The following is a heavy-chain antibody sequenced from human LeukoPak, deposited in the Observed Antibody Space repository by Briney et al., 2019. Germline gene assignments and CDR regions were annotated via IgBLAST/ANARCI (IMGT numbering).Heavy chain of an antibody. V-gene: IGHV3-21*01. J-gene: IGHJ4*02. CDR1: GFTFSSYS. Sequence: PGGSLRLSCAASGFTFSSYSMNWVRQAPGKGLEWVSSISSSSSYIYYADSVKSRFTISRDNAKNSLYLQMNSLRAEDTAAYYCAIDLKRLDYWGQGTLVTVSS. CDR2: ISSSSSYI. CDR3: AIDLKRLDY.